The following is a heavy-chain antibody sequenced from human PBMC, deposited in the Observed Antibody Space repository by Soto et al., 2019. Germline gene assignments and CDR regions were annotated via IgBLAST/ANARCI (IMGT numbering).Heavy chain of an antibody. CDR1: GFTFSSYA. CDR3: AKDGFGELPYPYYFDY. D-gene: IGHD3-10*01. Sequence: HPGGSLRVSCAASGFTFSSYAMSWVRQAPGKGLEWVSAISGSGGGTYYADSVKGRFTISRDNSKNTLYLQMNSLRAEDTAVYYCAKDGFGELPYPYYFDYWGQGTLVTVSS. J-gene: IGHJ4*02. CDR2: ISGSGGGT. V-gene: IGHV3-23*01.